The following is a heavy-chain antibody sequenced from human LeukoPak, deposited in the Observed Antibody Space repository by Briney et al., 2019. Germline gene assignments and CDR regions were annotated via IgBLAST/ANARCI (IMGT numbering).Heavy chain of an antibody. CDR2: ISYDGSNE. CDR3: ANEIRPNDY. V-gene: IGHV3-30*18. Sequence: GGSLRLSCAASGFTFSTYGMHWVRQAPGKGLEWVAVISYDGSNEYYADSVKGRFTISRDNSKNTLYLQMNSLRAEDTAVYYCANEIRPNDYWGQGTLVTVSS. D-gene: IGHD4-17*01. J-gene: IGHJ4*02. CDR1: GFTFSTYG.